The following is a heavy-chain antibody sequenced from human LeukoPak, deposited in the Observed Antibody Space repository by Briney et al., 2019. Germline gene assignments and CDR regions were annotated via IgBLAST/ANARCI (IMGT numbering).Heavy chain of an antibody. D-gene: IGHD2-15*01. V-gene: IGHV4-61*02. J-gene: IGHJ4*02. CDR3: ARENRYCSGGSCYALKRHFDY. CDR1: GGSITSANYY. CDR2: IYASGST. Sequence: SETLSLTCTVSGGSITSANYYWNWIRQPAGEGLEWIGRIYASGSTDYNPSLKSRITISLDTSKNQFSLKLSSVTAADTAVYYCARENRYCSGGSCYALKRHFDYWGQGTLVTVSS.